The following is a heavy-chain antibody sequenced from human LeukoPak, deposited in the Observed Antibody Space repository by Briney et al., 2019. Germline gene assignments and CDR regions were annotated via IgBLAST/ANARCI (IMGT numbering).Heavy chain of an antibody. Sequence: GASVKVSCKASGGTFSSYAISWVRQAPGQGLEWMGRIIPILGIANYAQKFQGRVTITADKSTSTAYMELSSLRSEDTAVYYCARDRGRILGIALRYYFDYWGQGTLVTVSS. V-gene: IGHV1-69*04. CDR2: IIPILGIA. CDR3: ARDRGRILGIALRYYFDY. D-gene: IGHD7-27*01. CDR1: GGTFSSYA. J-gene: IGHJ4*02.